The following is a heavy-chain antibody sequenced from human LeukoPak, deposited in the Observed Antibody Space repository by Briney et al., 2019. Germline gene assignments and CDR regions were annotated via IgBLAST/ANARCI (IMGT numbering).Heavy chain of an antibody. J-gene: IGHJ5*02. Sequence: GGSLRLSCAASGFTFDDYGMSWVRQAPGKGLEWVAVISYDGSNKYYADSVKGRFTISRDNSKNTLYLQMNSLRAEDTAVYYCARDPGSSGWYTGRNWFDPWGQGTLVTVSS. V-gene: IGHV3-30*03. D-gene: IGHD6-13*01. CDR3: ARDPGSSGWYTGRNWFDP. CDR2: ISYDGSNK. CDR1: GFTFDDYG.